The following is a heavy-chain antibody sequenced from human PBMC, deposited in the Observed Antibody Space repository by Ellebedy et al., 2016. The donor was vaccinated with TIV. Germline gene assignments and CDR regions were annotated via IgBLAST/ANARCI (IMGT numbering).Heavy chain of an antibody. CDR2: INHSGST. CDR3: ARPAGYTVTH. D-gene: IGHD4-17*01. V-gene: IGHV4-34*01. CDR1: GGSFSGYY. Sequence: SETLSLXCAVYGGSFSGYYWSWIRQPPGKGLEWIGEINHSGSTNYNPSLKSRVTISVDTSKNQFSLKLSSVTAADTAVYYCARPAGYTVTHWGQGTLVTVSS. J-gene: IGHJ4*02.